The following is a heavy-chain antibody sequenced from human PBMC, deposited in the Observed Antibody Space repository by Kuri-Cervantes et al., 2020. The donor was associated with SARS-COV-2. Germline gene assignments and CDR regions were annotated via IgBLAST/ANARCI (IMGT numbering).Heavy chain of an antibody. V-gene: IGHV4-4*07. CDR2: IYTSGST. Sequence: ESLKISCTVSGGSISSYYWSWIRQPAGKGLEWIGRIYTSGSTNYNPSLKSRVTMSVDTSKNQFSLKLSSVTAADTAVYYCARVGGSIRLRIAAAGIYYFDYWGQGTLVTVSS. CDR3: ARVGGSIRLRIAAAGIYYFDY. J-gene: IGHJ4*02. D-gene: IGHD6-13*01. CDR1: GGSISSYY.